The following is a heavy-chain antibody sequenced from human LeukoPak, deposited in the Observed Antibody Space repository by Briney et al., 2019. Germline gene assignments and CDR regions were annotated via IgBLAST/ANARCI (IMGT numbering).Heavy chain of an antibody. CDR2: ISYDGSNK. D-gene: IGHD1-1*01. Sequence: GGALRLSCAASGFTLSSYAMHGVRQAPGKGGAWVAVISYDGSNKYFADSVKGRFTISRDNSKNTLYLQMNSLRAEDTAVYYCASLWNDLACDIWGQGTMATVSS. V-gene: IGHV3-30-3*01. J-gene: IGHJ3*02. CDR1: GFTLSSYA. CDR3: ASLWNDLACDI.